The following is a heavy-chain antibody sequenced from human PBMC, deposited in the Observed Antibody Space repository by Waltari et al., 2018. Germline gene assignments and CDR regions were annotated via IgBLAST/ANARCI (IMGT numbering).Heavy chain of an antibody. V-gene: IGHV1-18*01. Sequence: QVQLVQSGPEVKRPGASVTVSCQAAGYTFTHDGIHWVRQATGQGLEWMGWISLSRGKTVSAQAFHDRLTMTTDRSTNTAYMELTSLISDDTAVYFCAGDATLSARGWFDPWGQGTLVTVSS. J-gene: IGHJ5*02. D-gene: IGHD1-1*01. CDR3: AGDATLSARGWFDP. CDR1: GYTFTHDG. CDR2: ISLSRGKT.